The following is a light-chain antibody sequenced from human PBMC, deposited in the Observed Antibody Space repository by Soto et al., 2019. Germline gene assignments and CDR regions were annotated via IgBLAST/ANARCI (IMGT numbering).Light chain of an antibody. CDR3: QTWGTGIAVV. CDR1: SGRSSYA. J-gene: IGLJ2*01. Sequence: QLVLTQSPSASASLGASVKLTCTLSSGRSSYAIAWHQQQPEKGPRYLMRLNSDGSHSKGDGIPDRFPGSSSGAERYLTISSLQSEDEADYYCQTWGTGIAVVLGGGTKLTVL. V-gene: IGLV4-69*01. CDR2: LNSDGSH.